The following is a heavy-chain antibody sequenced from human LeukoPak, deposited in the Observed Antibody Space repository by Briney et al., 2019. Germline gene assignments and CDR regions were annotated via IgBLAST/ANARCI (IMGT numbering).Heavy chain of an antibody. D-gene: IGHD2-2*01. CDR2: INHSGST. J-gene: IGHJ4*02. Sequence: SETLSLTCTVSGGSISSYYWSWIRQPPGKGLEWIGEINHSGSTNYNPSLKSRVTISVDTSKNQFSLKLSSVTAADTAVYYCARGRGYCSSTSCSYFDYWGQGTLVTVSS. V-gene: IGHV4-34*01. CDR3: ARGRGYCSSTSCSYFDY. CDR1: GGSISSYY.